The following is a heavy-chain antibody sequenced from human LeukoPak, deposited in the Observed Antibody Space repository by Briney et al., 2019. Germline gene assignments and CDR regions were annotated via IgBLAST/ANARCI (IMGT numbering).Heavy chain of an antibody. J-gene: IGHJ4*02. Sequence: ASVKVSCKASGYTFTGYYMHWVRQAPGQGLEWMGIINPSGGSTSYAQKFQGRVTMTRDMSTSTVYMELSSLRSEDTAVYYCARGGRCSSTSCLASFDYWGQGTLVTVSS. CDR3: ARGGRCSSTSCLASFDY. V-gene: IGHV1-46*01. CDR2: INPSGGST. CDR1: GYTFTGYY. D-gene: IGHD2-2*01.